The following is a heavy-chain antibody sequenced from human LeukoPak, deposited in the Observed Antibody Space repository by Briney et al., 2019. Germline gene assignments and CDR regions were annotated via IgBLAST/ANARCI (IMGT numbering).Heavy chain of an antibody. Sequence: SQTLSLTCTVSGGSISSGDYYWSWIRQPPGKGLEWIGYIYYSGSAYYNPSLKSRVTISVDTSKNQFSLKLSSVTAADTAVYYCAREVSRWPYYFDYWGQGTLVTVSS. D-gene: IGHD4-23*01. J-gene: IGHJ4*02. CDR2: IYYSGSA. CDR1: GGSISSGDYY. V-gene: IGHV4-30-4*01. CDR3: AREVSRWPYYFDY.